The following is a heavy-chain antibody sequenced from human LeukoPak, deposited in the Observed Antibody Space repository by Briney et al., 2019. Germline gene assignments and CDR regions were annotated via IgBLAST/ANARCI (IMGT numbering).Heavy chain of an antibody. J-gene: IGHJ4*02. V-gene: IGHV3-23*01. CDR1: GFTFSSYG. CDR2: ISGSGGST. Sequence: GGSLRLSCAASGFTFSSYGMSWVRQAPGKGLEWVSAISGSGGSTYYADSVKGRFTISRDNSKNTLYLQMNSLRAEDTAVYYCARETSLTYYYDTSGFENQYWGQGTLVTVSS. D-gene: IGHD3-22*01. CDR3: ARETSLTYYYDTSGFENQY.